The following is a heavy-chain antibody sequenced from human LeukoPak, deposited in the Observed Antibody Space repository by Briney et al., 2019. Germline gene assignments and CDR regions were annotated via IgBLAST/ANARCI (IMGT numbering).Heavy chain of an antibody. CDR2: IYSATSA. V-gene: IGHV3-53*01. J-gene: IGHJ4*02. CDR1: GFNFSTNY. Sequence: GGSLRLSCAASGFNFSTNYMTWVRQAPGKGLEWVSLIYSATSAYYADSVKGRFTISRDNSKNSLFLQMNSRRAEDTAVYYCVRRAGVNWGQGTLVTVSS. CDR3: VRRAGVN.